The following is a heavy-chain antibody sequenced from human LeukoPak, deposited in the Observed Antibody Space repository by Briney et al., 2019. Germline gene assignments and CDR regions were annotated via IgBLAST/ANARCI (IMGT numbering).Heavy chain of an antibody. CDR2: ISSDGSST. V-gene: IGHV3-74*01. D-gene: IGHD3-9*01. Sequence: PGGSLRLSCAASGFTFSTYWMHWVRQAPGKGLVWVSRISSDGSSTSYADFVKRRFTITRDNAKNMLYLPINSLTAEDTAVYYSARDGAPSDWLDVWGQGTTVTASS. CDR1: GFTFSTYW. J-gene: IGHJ6*02. CDR3: ARDGAPSDWLDV.